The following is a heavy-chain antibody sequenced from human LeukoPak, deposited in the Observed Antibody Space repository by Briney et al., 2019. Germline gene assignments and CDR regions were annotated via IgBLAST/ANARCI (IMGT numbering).Heavy chain of an antibody. V-gene: IGHV3-23*01. CDR2: ISGSGGST. D-gene: IGHD3-10*01. CDR1: GFIFSTYA. Sequence: PGGSLRLSCVASGFIFSTYAMTWVRQAPGKGLEWVSGISGSGGSTYYPDPVKGRFTITREYSKSTLYLQMSSLRPEDTALYHCVKTSGSGSYYNPMLDYWGQGTLVTVSS. CDR3: VKTSGSGSYYNPMLDY. J-gene: IGHJ4*02.